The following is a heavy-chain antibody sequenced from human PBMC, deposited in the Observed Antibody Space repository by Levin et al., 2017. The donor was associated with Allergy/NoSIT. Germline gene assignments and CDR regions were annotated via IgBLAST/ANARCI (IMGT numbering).Heavy chain of an antibody. CDR3: AKDLRDYYDSSGYYWALDN. Sequence: GGSLRLSCAASGFTFSSYAMSWVRQAPGKGLEWVSTIGGSGVSTYYADSVKGRFTISRDTPKNTLYLQMNTLRADDTAVYYCAKDLRDYYDSSGYYWALDNWGQGTLVTVSS. V-gene: IGHV3-23*01. CDR1: GFTFSSYA. J-gene: IGHJ4*02. D-gene: IGHD3-22*01. CDR2: IGGSGVST.